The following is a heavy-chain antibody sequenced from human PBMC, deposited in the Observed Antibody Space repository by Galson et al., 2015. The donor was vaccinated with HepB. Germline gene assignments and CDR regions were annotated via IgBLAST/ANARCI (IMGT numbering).Heavy chain of an antibody. CDR3: ARGYYYDSSGYYPYFDY. V-gene: IGHV4-4*02. CDR1: GGSISSSNW. CDR2: IYHSGST. D-gene: IGHD3-22*01. J-gene: IGHJ4*02. Sequence: SETLSLTCAVSGGSISSSNWWSWVRQPPGKGLEWIGEIYHSGSTNYNPSLKSRVTISVDKSKNQFSLKLSSVTAADTAVYYCARGYYYDSSGYYPYFDYWGQGTLVTVSS.